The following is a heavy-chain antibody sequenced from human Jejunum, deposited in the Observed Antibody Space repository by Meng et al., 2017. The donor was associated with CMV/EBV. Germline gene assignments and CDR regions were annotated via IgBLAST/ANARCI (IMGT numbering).Heavy chain of an antibody. CDR3: ARMYCSTISCYTDAFDI. CDR1: TFSSYW. Sequence: TFSSYWMSWFRQAPGKGLGWVTNIKEDVGVIYYLSSVKGRFTISRDNAKNSLYLQMNSLRAEDTAVYYCARMYCSTISCYTDAFDIWGQGTMVTVSS. D-gene: IGHD2-2*02. CDR2: IKEDVGVI. V-gene: IGHV3-7*01. J-gene: IGHJ3*02.